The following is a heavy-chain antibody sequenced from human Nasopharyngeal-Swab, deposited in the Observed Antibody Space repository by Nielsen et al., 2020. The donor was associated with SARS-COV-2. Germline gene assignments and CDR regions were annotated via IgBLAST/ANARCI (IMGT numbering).Heavy chain of an antibody. V-gene: IGHV4-4*02. CDR2: IYHSGST. D-gene: IGHD3-22*01. Sequence: WIRQPPGKGLEWIGEIYHSGSTNYNPSLKSRVTISVDKSKNQFSLKLSSVTAADTAVYYCAGVSGNSLYYYDSSGYYYWGQGTLVTVSS. J-gene: IGHJ4*02. CDR3: AGVSGNSLYYYDSSGYYY.